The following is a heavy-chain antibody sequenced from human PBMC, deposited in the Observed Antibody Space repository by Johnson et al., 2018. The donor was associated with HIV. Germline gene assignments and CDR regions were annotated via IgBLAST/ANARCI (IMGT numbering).Heavy chain of an antibody. Sequence: VQLVESGGGLVQPGGSLRLSCAASGFTFSSYAMSWVRQAPGKGLEWVSAISGSGGSTYYADAVKGRFTISRDNSKNTLYLKMKRLKAEDTAVYYCAKNARNYYDTWGQGTMVTVSS. CDR1: GFTFSSYA. D-gene: IGHD3-10*01. V-gene: IGHV3-23*04. CDR3: AKNARNYYDT. CDR2: ISGSGGST. J-gene: IGHJ3*02.